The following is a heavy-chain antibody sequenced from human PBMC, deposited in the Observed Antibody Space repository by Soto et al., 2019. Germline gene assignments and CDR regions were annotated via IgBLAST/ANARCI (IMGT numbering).Heavy chain of an antibody. V-gene: IGHV3-30-3*01. Sequence: QVQLMESGGGVVQSGGSLRLSCAAPGFNFNIHALHWIRQAPGEGLEWVAVMSPGGYSQYYADSMKRRFTISRDTSKSTLYLQMTSLRPEDTAVYYCASGAAFYYDTSRYWGQGTLVTVSS. CDR2: MSPGGYSQ. D-gene: IGHD3-22*01. CDR1: GFNFNIHA. CDR3: ASGAAFYYDTSRY. J-gene: IGHJ4*02.